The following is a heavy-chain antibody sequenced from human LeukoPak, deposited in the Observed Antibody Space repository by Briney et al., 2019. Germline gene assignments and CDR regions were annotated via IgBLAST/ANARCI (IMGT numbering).Heavy chain of an antibody. D-gene: IGHD3-3*01. V-gene: IGHV4-34*01. Sequence: PSETLSLTCAVYGGSFSGYYWSWIRQPPGKGLERIGEINHSGSTNYNPSLKSRVTISVDTSKNQFSLKLSSVTAADTAVYYCARGPKITIFGVVIRYYFDYWGQGTLVTVSS. J-gene: IGHJ4*02. CDR3: ARGPKITIFGVVIRYYFDY. CDR2: INHSGST. CDR1: GGSFSGYY.